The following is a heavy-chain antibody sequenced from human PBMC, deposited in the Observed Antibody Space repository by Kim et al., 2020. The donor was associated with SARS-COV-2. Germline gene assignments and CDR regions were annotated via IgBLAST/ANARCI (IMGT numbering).Heavy chain of an antibody. D-gene: IGHD3-9*01. CDR3: ARAPGYYDILTGYPYCFDY. Sequence: GGSLRLSCAASGFTFSSYWMSWVRQAPGKGLEWVASIKPDGSDKYYVDSVRGRFTISRDNAKNSLYLQMNSLRAEDTAVYYCARAPGYYDILTGYPYCFDYGGQGTLVTVS. J-gene: IGHJ4*02. CDR2: IKPDGSDK. CDR1: GFTFSSYW. V-gene: IGHV3-7*03.